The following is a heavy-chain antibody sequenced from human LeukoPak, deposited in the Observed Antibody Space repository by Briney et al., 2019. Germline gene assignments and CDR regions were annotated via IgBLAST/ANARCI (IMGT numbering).Heavy chain of an antibody. CDR1: GYTFTSYY. CDR3: ARDETPDTAMVYYFDY. V-gene: IGHV1-46*01. J-gene: IGHJ4*02. CDR2: INPSGGST. Sequence: APVKVSCKASGYTFTSYYMHWVRQAPGQGLEWMGIINPSGGSTSYAQKFQGRVTMTRDTSTSTVYMELSSLRSEDTAVYYCARDETPDTAMVYYFDYWGQGTLVTVSS. D-gene: IGHD5-18*01.